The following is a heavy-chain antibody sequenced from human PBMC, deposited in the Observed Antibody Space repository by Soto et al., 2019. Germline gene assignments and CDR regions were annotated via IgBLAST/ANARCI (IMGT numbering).Heavy chain of an antibody. Sequence: GGSLRLSCAASGFSFSSDSMGWVRQAPGKGLEWVSSISSSGSFMNYADSVKGRFTISRDNAKNSLYLQMSGLKDEDTAVYYCARDPPTGTTLDWADSWGQGTLVTISS. J-gene: IGHJ4*02. CDR3: ARDPPTGTTLDWADS. V-gene: IGHV3-21*01. CDR2: ISSSGSFM. CDR1: GFSFSSDS. D-gene: IGHD1-7*01.